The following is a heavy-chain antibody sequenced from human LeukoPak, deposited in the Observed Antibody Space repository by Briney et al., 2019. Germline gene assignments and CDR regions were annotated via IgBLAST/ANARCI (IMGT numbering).Heavy chain of an antibody. CDR1: GGSISGGTYY. D-gene: IGHD4-17*01. CDR2: IYYSGST. CDR3: ARVNGDYAEA. J-gene: IGHJ4*02. V-gene: IGHV4-31*03. Sequence: NPSETLSLTCTVSGGSISGGTYYWSWIRQHPGKGLEWIGYIYYSGSTYYNPPLKSRLTISVDTSKNQFSLKLSSVTAADTAVYYCARVNGDYAEAWGQGTLVTVSS.